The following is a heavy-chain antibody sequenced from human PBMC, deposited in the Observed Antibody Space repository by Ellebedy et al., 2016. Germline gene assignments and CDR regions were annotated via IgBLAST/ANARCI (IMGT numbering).Heavy chain of an antibody. J-gene: IGHJ4*02. Sequence: GESLKISCVASGFTFNNYAIHWVRQAPGKGLEWVAVISYDGSNKYYADSVKGRFTICRDNSKNTLYLQMNSLRAEDTAVYYCAGGLGMAAISAVGYWGQGTLVTVSS. CDR2: ISYDGSNK. D-gene: IGHD5-24*01. V-gene: IGHV3-30-3*01. CDR1: GFTFNNYA. CDR3: AGGLGMAAISAVGY.